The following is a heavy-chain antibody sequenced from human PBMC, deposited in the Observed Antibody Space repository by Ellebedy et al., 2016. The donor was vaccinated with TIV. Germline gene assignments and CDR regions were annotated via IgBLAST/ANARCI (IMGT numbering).Heavy chain of an antibody. V-gene: IGHV1-2*02. CDR1: GFTFTGYY. CDR2: INPNSGGT. Sequence: ASVKVSCKASGFTFTGYYMHWVRQAPGQGLEWMGWINPNSGGTNYAQKFQGRVTLTRDTSISTAYMELSRLRSDDTAVYYCARNYGDYVDRLFDYWGQGTLVTVSS. D-gene: IGHD4-17*01. CDR3: ARNYGDYVDRLFDY. J-gene: IGHJ4*02.